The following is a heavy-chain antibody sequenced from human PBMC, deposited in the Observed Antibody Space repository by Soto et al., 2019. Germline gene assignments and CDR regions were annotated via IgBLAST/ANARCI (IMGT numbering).Heavy chain of an antibody. V-gene: IGHV3-30*18. CDR2: ISYDGSNK. D-gene: IGHD3-3*01. CDR1: GFTFFSYG. Sequence: LRLSCAASGFTFFSYGMHWVRQAPGKGLEWVAVISYDGSNKYYADSVKGRFTISRDNSKNTLYLQMNSLRAEDTAVYYCAKDRAGDIYVAARSGLDYWGQGTLVTVSS. CDR3: AKDRAGDIYVAARSGLDY. J-gene: IGHJ4*02.